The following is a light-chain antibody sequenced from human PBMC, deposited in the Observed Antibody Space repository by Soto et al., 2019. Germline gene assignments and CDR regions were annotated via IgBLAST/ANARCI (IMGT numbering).Light chain of an antibody. CDR3: QQSYSTLSWT. V-gene: IGKV1-39*01. Sequence: DVQLTQSPSSLSASVGDRVTITCRASQSISSYLNWYQQKPGTAPRLLIYGASSLQSGVSSRFSGSGSGTDFTLIISSLQPEDFAAYYCQQSYSTLSWTFGQGTKVEIK. CDR1: QSISSY. CDR2: GAS. J-gene: IGKJ1*01.